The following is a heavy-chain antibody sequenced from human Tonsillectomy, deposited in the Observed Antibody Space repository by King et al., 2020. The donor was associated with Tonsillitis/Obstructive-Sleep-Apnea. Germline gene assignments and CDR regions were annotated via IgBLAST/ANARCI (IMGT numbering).Heavy chain of an antibody. Sequence: VQLQESGPGLVKPSETLSLTCTVSGGSISRYYWSWIRQPPGKGLEWIGYIFYSGSTNYTPSLKSRVTISVDTSKNQLSLKLSSVAAADTAVYFCARDRGYYGSGSYYNGYYYLDDWGKGTTVTVSS. CDR1: GGSISRYY. CDR2: IFYSGST. CDR3: ARDRGYYGSGSYYNGYYYLDD. D-gene: IGHD3-10*01. J-gene: IGHJ6*03. V-gene: IGHV4-59*01.